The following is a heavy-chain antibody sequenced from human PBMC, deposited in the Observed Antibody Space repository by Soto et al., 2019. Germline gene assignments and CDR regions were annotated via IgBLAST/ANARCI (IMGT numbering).Heavy chain of an antibody. CDR2: IYYSGST. D-gene: IGHD4-17*01. V-gene: IGHV4-61*01. J-gene: IGHJ4*02. CDR1: GDTVSRRSSY. Sequence: SETLSLTCTVSGDTVSRRSSYWLCIRQTPGKGLEGSGYIYYSGSTNYNPSRKSRVTISVDTSKNQFSLKLSSVTAADTAVYYCANYPTTVTSDYWGQGTLVTVSS. CDR3: ANYPTTVTSDY.